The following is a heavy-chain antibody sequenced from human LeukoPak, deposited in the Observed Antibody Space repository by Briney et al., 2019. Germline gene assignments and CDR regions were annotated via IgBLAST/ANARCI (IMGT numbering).Heavy chain of an antibody. D-gene: IGHD3-22*01. CDR2: IATDGDT. V-gene: IGHV3-13*01. CDR3: ARTRSRSKYDSSYFDY. CDR1: GFTFSTYD. Sequence: GGSLRLSCAASGFTFSTYDMHWVRQVTGKGLEWVSVIATDGDTYYSGSVKGRFTISRENAKNSLFLQMNSLRAGDTAVYYCARTRSRSKYDSSYFDYWGQGTLVTVSS. J-gene: IGHJ4*02.